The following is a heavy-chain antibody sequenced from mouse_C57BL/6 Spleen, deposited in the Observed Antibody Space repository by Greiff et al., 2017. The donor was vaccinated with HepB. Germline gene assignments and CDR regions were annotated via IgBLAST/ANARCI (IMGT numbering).Heavy chain of an antibody. CDR3: TRDYYGSSYVDYAMDD. CDR1: GYTFTSYW. V-gene: IGHV1-5*01. Sequence: EVQLQESGTVLARPGASVKMSCKTSGYTFTSYWMHWVKQRPGQGLEWIGAIYPGNSDTSYNQKFKGKAKLTAVTSASTAYMELSSLTNEDSAVYYCTRDYYGSSYVDYAMDDWGQGTSVTVSS. J-gene: IGHJ4*01. D-gene: IGHD1-1*01. CDR2: IYPGNSDT.